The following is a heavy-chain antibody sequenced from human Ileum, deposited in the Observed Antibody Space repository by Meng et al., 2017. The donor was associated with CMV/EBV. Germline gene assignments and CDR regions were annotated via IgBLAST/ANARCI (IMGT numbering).Heavy chain of an antibody. D-gene: IGHD3-3*01. Sequence: SGFTFSRYGMHWVRQAPGKGLEWVAFIRYDGNNEYYGDSVKGRFSISRDDSKNTLYLEMNNLRPEDTAVYYCAKVDDFWRGYLPPDYWGQGTLVTVSS. CDR2: IRYDGNNE. CDR1: GFTFSRYG. J-gene: IGHJ4*02. CDR3: AKVDDFWRGYLPPDY. V-gene: IGHV3-30*02.